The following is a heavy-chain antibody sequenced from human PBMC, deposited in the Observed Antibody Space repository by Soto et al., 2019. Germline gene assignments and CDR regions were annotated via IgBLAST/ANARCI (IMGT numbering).Heavy chain of an antibody. D-gene: IGHD5-12*01. V-gene: IGHV4-61*08. CDR3: ARDMGGSSGYEGFDI. CDR2: VFYSGSA. Sequence: PSETLSLTCTVSGGSISRGDYYWSWIRQPPGKGLEWVGYVFYSGSARYNPSLRSRVTISKDTAKNQFSLKVTSVTPADTAVYYCARDMGGSSGYEGFDIWGQGTMVTVSS. CDR1: GGSISRGDYY. J-gene: IGHJ3*02.